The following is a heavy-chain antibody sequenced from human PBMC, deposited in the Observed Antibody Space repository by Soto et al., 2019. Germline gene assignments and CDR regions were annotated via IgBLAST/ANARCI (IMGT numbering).Heavy chain of an antibody. Sequence: SGGSLRLSCAASGFTFSNAWMNWVRQAPGKGLEWVGRIKSKTDGGTTDYAAPVKGRFTISRDDSKNTLYLQMNSLKTEDTAVYYCTTDRGDPFINWFDHWGQGTLVTVSS. CDR2: IKSKTDGGTT. D-gene: IGHD2-21*02. CDR3: TTDRGDPFINWFDH. V-gene: IGHV3-15*07. CDR1: GFTFSNAW. J-gene: IGHJ5*02.